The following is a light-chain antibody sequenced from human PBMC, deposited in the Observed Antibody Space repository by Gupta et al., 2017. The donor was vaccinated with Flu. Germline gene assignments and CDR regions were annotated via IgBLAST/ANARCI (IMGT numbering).Light chain of an antibody. V-gene: IGLV1-40*01. CDR2: GNS. CDR3: QSYDSSLSGSV. CDR1: SSNIGAGSD. Sequence: QSVLTQPPSVSGAPGQRVTISCTVSSSNIGAGSDVHWYQQFPGTAPKLLIYGNSNRPSGVPDRFSGSKSGTSASLAITGLQAEDEADYYCQSYDSSLSGSVLGGGTKLTVL. J-gene: IGLJ3*02.